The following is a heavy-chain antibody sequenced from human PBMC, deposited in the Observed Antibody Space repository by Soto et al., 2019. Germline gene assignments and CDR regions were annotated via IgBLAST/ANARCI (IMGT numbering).Heavy chain of an antibody. J-gene: IGHJ5*02. CDR1: GFTFISYG. CDR3: ARDNVASTNYFWFDP. CDR2: VWNDGTNP. D-gene: IGHD1-7*01. V-gene: IGHV3-33*01. Sequence: WGSLRLSCAASGFTFISYGIHFFRLTPCKWLEWVALVWNDGTNPYYADSVQGRFTISRDNSKNTLYLQMNRLSAEDTAVYYCARDNVASTNYFWFDPRGQGTLVTVSS.